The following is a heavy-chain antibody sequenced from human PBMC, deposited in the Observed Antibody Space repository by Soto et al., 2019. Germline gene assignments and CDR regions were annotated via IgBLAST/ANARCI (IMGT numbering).Heavy chain of an antibody. CDR2: ITKVGFEK. CDR1: GFKFSDFA. V-gene: IGHV3-30*04. CDR3: ARDLGGYAHTWDQSHY. J-gene: IGHJ4*02. D-gene: IGHD5-12*01. Sequence: QVQLVESGGGVVQPGSSLRLSCAASGFKFSDFAMHWVRQATGKGLELVAVITKVGFEKFYVDSVTGRFSISRDDYHSTVFLQMNSLRPEDTGVYYCARDLGGYAHTWDQSHYWGQGTLVNVSS.